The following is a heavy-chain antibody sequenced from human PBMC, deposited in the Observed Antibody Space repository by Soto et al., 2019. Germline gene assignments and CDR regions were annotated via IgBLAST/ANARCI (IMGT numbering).Heavy chain of an antibody. D-gene: IGHD3-22*01. CDR2: IIPILGIA. CDR3: ARDYYDSSGPDY. CDR1: GGTFSSYT. Sequence: SVKVSCKASGGTFSSYTISWVRQAPGQGLEWMGRIIPILGIANYAQKFQGRVTITADKSTSTAYMELRSLRSEDTAVYYCARDYYDSSGPDYWGQGTLVTVSS. V-gene: IGHV1-69*02. J-gene: IGHJ4*02.